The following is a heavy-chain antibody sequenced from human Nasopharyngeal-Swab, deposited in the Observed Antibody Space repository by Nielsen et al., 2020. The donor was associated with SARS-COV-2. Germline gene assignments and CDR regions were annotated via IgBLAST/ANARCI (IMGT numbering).Heavy chain of an antibody. CDR1: GFTFSSYE. CDR2: ISSSGSTI. CDR3: ARGCVLTGPSCYYYGMDV. J-gene: IGHJ6*02. Sequence: GESLKISCAASGFTFSSYEMNWVRQAPGKGLEWVSHISSSGSTIYYADSVKGRFTISRDNAKNSLYLQMNSLRAEDTAVYYCARGCVLTGPSCYYYGMDVWGQGTTVTVSS. V-gene: IGHV3-48*03. D-gene: IGHD3-9*01.